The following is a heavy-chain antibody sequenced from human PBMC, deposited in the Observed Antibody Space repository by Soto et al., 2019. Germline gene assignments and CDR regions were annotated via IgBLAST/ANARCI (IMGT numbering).Heavy chain of an antibody. D-gene: IGHD2-2*02. J-gene: IGHJ5*02. CDR2: ISYDGSNK. Sequence: GGSLRLSCAASGFTFSSYAMHWVRQAPGKGLEWVAVISYDGSNKYYADSVKGRFTISRDNSKNTLYLQMNSLRAEDTAVYYCASGVRLYRTNWFDPWGQGTLVTVSS. V-gene: IGHV3-30-3*01. CDR1: GFTFSSYA. CDR3: ASGVRLYRTNWFDP.